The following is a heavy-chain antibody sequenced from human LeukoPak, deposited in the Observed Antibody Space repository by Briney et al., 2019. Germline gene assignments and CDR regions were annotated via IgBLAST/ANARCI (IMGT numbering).Heavy chain of an antibody. CDR2: ISAGGGST. CDR3: AKAGSWTNYFDY. V-gene: IGHV3-23*01. J-gene: IGHJ4*02. Sequence: PGGSLRLSCAASGFTFSSYAMTWVRQAPGKGLEWVSAISAGGGSTYYADSVKGRFTISRDNSKNTLYLQLNSLRAEDTAVYYCAKAGSWTNYFDYWGQGTPVTVSS. CDR1: GFTFSSYA. D-gene: IGHD2-15*01.